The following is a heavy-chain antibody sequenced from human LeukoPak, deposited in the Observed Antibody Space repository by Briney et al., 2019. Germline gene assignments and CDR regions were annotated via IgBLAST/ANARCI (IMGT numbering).Heavy chain of an antibody. D-gene: IGHD5-18*01. Sequence: SQTLSLTCTVSGGSISSGGYYWSWIRQPAGKGLEWIGRIYTSGNTNYNPSLKSRVTISVDTSKNQFSLKLSSVTAADTAVYYCAREGGYSYGDAPLHFDYWGQGTLVTVSS. CDR1: GGSISSGGYY. CDR2: IYTSGNT. V-gene: IGHV4-61*02. J-gene: IGHJ4*02. CDR3: AREGGYSYGDAPLHFDY.